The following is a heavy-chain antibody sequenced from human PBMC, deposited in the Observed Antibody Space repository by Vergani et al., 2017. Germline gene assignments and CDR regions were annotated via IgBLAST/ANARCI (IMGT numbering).Heavy chain of an antibody. Sequence: QVQLVQSGAEVKKPGASVKVSCKASGYTFTSYYMHWVRQAPGQGLEWMGIINPSGGSTSYAQKFQGRVTMTRDKSTSTAYMELSSLRSEDTAVYYCATAEEVVVAATGYYYYYGMDVWGQGTTVTVSS. D-gene: IGHD2-15*01. CDR1: GYTFTSYY. V-gene: IGHV1-46*01. J-gene: IGHJ6*02. CDR2: INPSGGST. CDR3: ATAEEVVVAATGYYYYYGMDV.